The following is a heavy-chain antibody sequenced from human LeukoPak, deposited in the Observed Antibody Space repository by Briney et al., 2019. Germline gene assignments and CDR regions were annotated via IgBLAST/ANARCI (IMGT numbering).Heavy chain of an antibody. CDR3: ARGVYQEYYDSSGYPDY. D-gene: IGHD3-22*01. V-gene: IGHV4-31*03. CDR1: GGSISSAVYS. Sequence: SETLSLTCIVSGGSISSAVYSWSWIRQYPGKGLEWIGSIYYSGSTYSNPSLRSRLIISVDTSKSQFSLKMSSVTAADTAVYYCARGVYQEYYDSSGYPDYWGQGTLVTVSS. CDR2: IYYSGST. J-gene: IGHJ4*02.